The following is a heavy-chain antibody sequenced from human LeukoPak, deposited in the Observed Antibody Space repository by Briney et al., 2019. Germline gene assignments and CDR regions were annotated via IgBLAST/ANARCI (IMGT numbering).Heavy chain of an antibody. CDR3: ARDATGGLDY. CDR1: GGSISSSNYN. V-gene: IGHV4-39*07. D-gene: IGHD7-27*01. CDR2: IYYSGST. Sequence: SETLSLTCTVSGGSISSSNYNWGWIRKPPGKGLEWIGSIYYSGSTNYNPSLKSRVTISVDTSKNQFSLKLNSVTAADTAVYYCARDATGGLDYWGQGTLVIVSS. J-gene: IGHJ4*02.